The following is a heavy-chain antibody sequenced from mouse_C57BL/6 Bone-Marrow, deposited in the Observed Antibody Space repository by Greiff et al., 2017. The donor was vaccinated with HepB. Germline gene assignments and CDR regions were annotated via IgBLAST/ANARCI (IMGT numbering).Heavy chain of an antibody. CDR2: IDPENGDT. J-gene: IGHJ4*01. CDR1: GFNIKDDY. V-gene: IGHV14-4*01. CDR3: TTGDYRNVYAMDY. D-gene: IGHD2-14*01. Sequence: EVQLQQSGAELVRPGASVKLSCTASGFNIKDDYMHWVKQRPEQGLEWIGWIDPENGDTEYASKFQGKATITADTSSNTAYLQLSSLTSEDTAVYYCTTGDYRNVYAMDYWGQGTSVTVSS.